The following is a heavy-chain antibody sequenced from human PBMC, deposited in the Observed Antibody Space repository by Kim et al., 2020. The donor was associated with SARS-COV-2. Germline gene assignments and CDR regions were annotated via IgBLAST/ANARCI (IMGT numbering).Heavy chain of an antibody. Sequence: ASVKVSCKASGYTFTNYLITWVRQAPGQGLEWMGWISAYNGDTNYAQNFQGRVTLTTDTSTSTAYMELRSLRSDDTAVCYCARLSNIVGTTKGSAFDIWGQGTMVTVSS. CDR3: ARLSNIVGTTKGSAFDI. CDR1: GYTFTNYL. V-gene: IGHV1-18*01. J-gene: IGHJ3*02. D-gene: IGHD1-26*01. CDR2: ISAYNGDT.